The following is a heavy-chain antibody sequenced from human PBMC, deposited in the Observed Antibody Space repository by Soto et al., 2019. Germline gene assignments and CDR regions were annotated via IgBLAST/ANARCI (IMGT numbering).Heavy chain of an antibody. CDR1: GYTFTSYD. V-gene: IGHV1-8*01. CDR3: AREGVRGMAV. CDR2: MNPNSANT. J-gene: IGHJ6*01. D-gene: IGHD3-16*01. Sequence: QVQLVQSGAEVKKPGASVKVSCKASGYTFTSYDINWVRQATGQGLEWMGWMNPNSANTGYAQKFQGRVTLNRHTSIRTAYMELSSLRAEHTAVYYCAREGVRGMAVWGQGTTVTVSS.